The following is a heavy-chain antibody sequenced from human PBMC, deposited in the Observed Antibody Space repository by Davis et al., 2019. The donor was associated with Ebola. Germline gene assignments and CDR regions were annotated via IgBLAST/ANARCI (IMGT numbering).Heavy chain of an antibody. CDR2: ISYDGSNK. Sequence: GESLKISCAASGFTFSSYGMHWVRQAPGKGLEWVAVISYDGSNKYYADSVKGRFTISRDNAKNSLYLQMNSLRAEDTAVYYCARDYYYGMDVWGKGTTVTVSS. V-gene: IGHV3-30*03. CDR1: GFTFSSYG. CDR3: ARDYYYGMDV. J-gene: IGHJ6*04.